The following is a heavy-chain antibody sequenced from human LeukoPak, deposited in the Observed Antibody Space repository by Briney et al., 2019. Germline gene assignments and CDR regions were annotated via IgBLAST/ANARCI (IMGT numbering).Heavy chain of an antibody. Sequence: ASVKVSCKASGYTFTSYGISWVRQAPGQGLGWMGWISAYNGNTNYAQKLQGRVTMTIDTSTSTAYMELRSLRSDDTAVYYCARGHEPYYYMDVWGKGTTVTVSS. CDR2: ISAYNGNT. D-gene: IGHD1-14*01. V-gene: IGHV1-18*01. CDR3: ARGHEPYYYMDV. J-gene: IGHJ6*03. CDR1: GYTFTSYG.